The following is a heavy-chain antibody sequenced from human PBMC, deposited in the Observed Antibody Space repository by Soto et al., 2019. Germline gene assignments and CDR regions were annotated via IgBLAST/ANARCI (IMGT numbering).Heavy chain of an antibody. CDR1: GFTFSSYS. CDR3: VRGLNTGWYYFFS. V-gene: IGHV3-48*02. Sequence: GGSLSLSCAASGFTFSSYSMHWVRQAPGEGLQWVSYISSGSSTIYYADPVKGRFTISRDNAKNSLYLQMNSLGDEDTAVYYCVRGLNTGWYYFFSWGQGILVTV. CDR2: ISSGSSTI. J-gene: IGHJ4*02. D-gene: IGHD6-19*01.